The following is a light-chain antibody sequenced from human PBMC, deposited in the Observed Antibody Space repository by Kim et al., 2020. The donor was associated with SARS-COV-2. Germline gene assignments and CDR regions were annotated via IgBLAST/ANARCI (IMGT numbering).Light chain of an antibody. Sequence: ASVGDRVTIPCRASQDISNWLAWYQQKPGKAPNLLIYAASDLQSGVPSRFSGGGSGTYFTLTISSLQPEDLAIYFCQQSYSLPPTFGPGTKVDIK. J-gene: IGKJ3*01. CDR2: AAS. CDR3: QQSYSLPPT. CDR1: QDISNW. V-gene: IGKV1-12*01.